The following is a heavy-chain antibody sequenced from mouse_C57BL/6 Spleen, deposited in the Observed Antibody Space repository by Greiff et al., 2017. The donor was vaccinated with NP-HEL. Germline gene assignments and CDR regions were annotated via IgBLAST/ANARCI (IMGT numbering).Heavy chain of an antibody. CDR2: IDPSDSYT. J-gene: IGHJ2*01. D-gene: IGHD1-1*01. Sequence: QVQLQQPGAELVMPGASVKLSCKASGYTFTSYWMHWVKQRPGQGLEWIGEIDPSDSYTNYNQKFKGKSTLTVDKSSSTAYMQLSSLTSEDSAVYYCARSPYYYGSSSFDYWGLGTTLTVSS. CDR1: GYTFTSYW. V-gene: IGHV1-69*01. CDR3: ARSPYYYGSSSFDY.